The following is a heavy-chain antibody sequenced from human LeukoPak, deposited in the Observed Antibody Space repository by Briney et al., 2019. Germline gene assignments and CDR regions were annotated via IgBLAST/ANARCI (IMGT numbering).Heavy chain of an antibody. CDR1: GFTFSSYS. CDR3: ARVAGDYPYYYYGMDV. D-gene: IGHD4-17*01. J-gene: IGHJ6*04. CDR2: ISSSSSYI. V-gene: IGHV3-21*01. Sequence: GGSLRLSCAASGFTFSSYSMNWVRQAPGKGLEWVSSISSSSSYIYYADSAKGRFTISRDNAKNSLYLQMNSLRAEDTAVYYCARVAGDYPYYYYGMDVWGKGTTVTVSS.